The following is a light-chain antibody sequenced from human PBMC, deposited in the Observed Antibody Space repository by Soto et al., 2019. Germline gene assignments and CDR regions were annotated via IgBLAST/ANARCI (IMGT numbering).Light chain of an antibody. J-gene: IGLJ2*01. Sequence: QSALTQPASVSGSPVQSITISCTGTSSDVGGYNYVSWYQQHPGKAPKLMIYDVSNRPSGVSNRFSGSKSGNTASLTISGLEAEDEADYYCSSYTSISTLVGLGGGTQLTVL. CDR2: DVS. CDR3: SSYTSISTLVG. CDR1: SSDVGGYNY. V-gene: IGLV2-14*01.